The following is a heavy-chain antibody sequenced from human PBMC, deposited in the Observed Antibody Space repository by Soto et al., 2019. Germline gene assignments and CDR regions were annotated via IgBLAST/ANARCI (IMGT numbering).Heavy chain of an antibody. Sequence: QVQLQVSGPGLVKPSQTLSLTCSVSGTSLRSGGNYWSWIRQHPGTGLEWIGQIYHSGTAYYNPYLQSRVTISVDSSKRQFSLMLDSVTAADTAGYYCARARDQFGAHFEYSGRGILVTVPS. D-gene: IGHD3-10*01. J-gene: IGHJ4*02. CDR3: ARARDQFGAHFEY. V-gene: IGHV4-31*03. CDR1: GTSLRSGGNY. CDR2: IYHSGTA.